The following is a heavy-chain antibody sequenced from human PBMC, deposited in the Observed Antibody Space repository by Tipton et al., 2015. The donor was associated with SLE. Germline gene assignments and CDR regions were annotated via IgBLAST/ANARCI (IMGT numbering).Heavy chain of an antibody. CDR3: ARAFSSSWSRLYYFDY. J-gene: IGHJ4*02. D-gene: IGHD6-13*01. CDR2: ISAYNGNT. V-gene: IGHV1-18*01. CDR1: GYTFSSYG. Sequence: QLVQSGAEVKKPGASVKVSCKASGYTFSSYGISWVRQAPGQGLEWMGWISAYNGNTNHAQKVQGRVTMTTDTSTSTAYMELRSLRSGDTAVYYCARAFSSSWSRLYYFDYWGQGTLVTVSS.